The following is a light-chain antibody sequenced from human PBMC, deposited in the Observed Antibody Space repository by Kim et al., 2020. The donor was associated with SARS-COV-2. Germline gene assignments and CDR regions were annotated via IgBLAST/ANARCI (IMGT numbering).Light chain of an antibody. CDR2: ATS. J-gene: IGKJ1*01. Sequence: SPGERATLSCGTSQSISSACLAWYQQKPGLAPRLLIYATSSRATGVPDRFSGSGSGTDFTLAITRLEPEDFAVYYCQQYSTSPWTFGPGTKVDIK. CDR1: QSISSAC. CDR3: QQYSTSPWT. V-gene: IGKV3D-20*01.